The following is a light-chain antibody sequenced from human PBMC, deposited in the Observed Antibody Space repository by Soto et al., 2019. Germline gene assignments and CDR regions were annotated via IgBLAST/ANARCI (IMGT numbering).Light chain of an antibody. Sequence: QSVLTQPPSASGTPGQRVTISCSGSSSNIGSYTVSWYQHLPTTAPKLLIYTNNQRPSGVPDRFSGSKSGTSASLAISGLQSEDEAEYYCSSYTNINTRAGVFGTGTKLTVL. CDR1: SSNIGSYT. CDR2: TNN. V-gene: IGLV1-44*01. J-gene: IGLJ1*01. CDR3: SSYTNINTRAGV.